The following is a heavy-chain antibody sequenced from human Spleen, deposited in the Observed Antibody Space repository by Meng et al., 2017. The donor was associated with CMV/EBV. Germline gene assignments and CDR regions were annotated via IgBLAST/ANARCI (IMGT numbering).Heavy chain of an antibody. CDR2: ISDDGDEK. V-gene: IGHV3-30*04. J-gene: IGHJ4*02. D-gene: IGHD5-18*01. CDR1: AFSFSTYA. Sequence: GGSLRLSCADSAFSFSTYAMHWVRQTPGKGLAWVAVISDDGDEKFYADFVKGRFTISRDNSKNTLYLQMNSLRAEDTAVYYCARQPTDTHLVLDYWGQGTLVTVSS. CDR3: ARQPTDTHLVLDY.